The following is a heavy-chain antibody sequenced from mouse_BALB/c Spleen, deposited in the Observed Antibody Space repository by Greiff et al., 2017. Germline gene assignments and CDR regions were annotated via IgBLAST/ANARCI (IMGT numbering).Heavy chain of an antibody. D-gene: IGHD1-1*01. V-gene: IGHV1S81*02. J-gene: IGHJ2*01. CDR1: GYTFTSYY. CDR3: TRSKYYGYVDY. Sequence: QVQLQQSGAELVKPGASVKLSCKASGYTFTSYYMYWVKQRPGQGLEWIGEINPSNGGTNFNEKFKSKATLTVDKSSSTAYMQLSSLTSEDSAVYYCTRSKYYGYVDYWGQGTTLTVSS. CDR2: INPSNGGT.